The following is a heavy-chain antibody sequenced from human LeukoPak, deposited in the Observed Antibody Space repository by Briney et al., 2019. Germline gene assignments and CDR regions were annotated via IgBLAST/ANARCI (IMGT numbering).Heavy chain of an antibody. V-gene: IGHV1-18*01. CDR2: ISAYNGNT. D-gene: IGHD3-10*01. J-gene: IGHJ6*03. CDR3: ASGRGSGSYYNPAGLYYYYYMDV. Sequence: ASVKVSCKASGYTFTSYGISWVRQAPGQGLEWMGWISAYNGNTNYAQKLQGRVTMTTDTSTSTAYMELSSLRSEDTAVYYCASGRGSGSYYNPAGLYYYYYMDVWGKGTTVTVSS. CDR1: GYTFTSYG.